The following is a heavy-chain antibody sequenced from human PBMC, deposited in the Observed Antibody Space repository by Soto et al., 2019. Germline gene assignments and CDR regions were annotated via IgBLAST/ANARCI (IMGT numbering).Heavy chain of an antibody. D-gene: IGHD4-17*01. CDR3: ARAATVRHDAFDI. CDR2: ISSSSSYI. CDR1: GFTFSSYS. J-gene: IGHJ3*02. V-gene: IGHV3-21*01. Sequence: GGSLRLSCAASGFTFSSYSMNWVRQAPGKGLEWVSSISSSSSYIYYADSVKGRFTISRDNAKNSLYLQMNSLRAEDTAVYYCARAATVRHDAFDIWGQGTMVTVSS.